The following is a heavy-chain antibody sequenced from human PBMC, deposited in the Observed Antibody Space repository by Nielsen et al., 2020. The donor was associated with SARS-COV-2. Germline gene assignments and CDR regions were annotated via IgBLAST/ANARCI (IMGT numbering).Heavy chain of an antibody. J-gene: IGHJ4*02. CDR3: ATSSGYYLYYFDY. D-gene: IGHD3-22*01. CDR2: INPNSGGT. CDR1: GYTFIGYY. V-gene: IGHV1-2*06. Sequence: ASVKVSCKASGYTFIGYYIHWVRHAPGQGLEWMGRINPNSGGTNYAQKLQGRVTMTTDTSTSTAYMELRSLRSDDTAVYYCATSSGYYLYYFDYWGQGTLVTVSS.